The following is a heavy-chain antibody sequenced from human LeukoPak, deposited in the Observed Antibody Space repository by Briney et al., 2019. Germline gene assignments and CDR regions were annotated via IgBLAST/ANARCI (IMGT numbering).Heavy chain of an antibody. V-gene: IGHV3-43*02. CDR2: ISGDGGST. J-gene: IGHJ5*02. CDR3: VRESEGSGWFDH. CDR1: GLFAVVYA. D-gene: IGHD1-26*01. Sequence: PGRCPRLSCALLGLFAVVYAIRWGRPAPRESLEWVSLISGDGGSTFYADSVRGRFTISRDNRKNSLSLQMGSLRSEGTALYFCVRESEGSGWFDHWGRGTLVTVSS.